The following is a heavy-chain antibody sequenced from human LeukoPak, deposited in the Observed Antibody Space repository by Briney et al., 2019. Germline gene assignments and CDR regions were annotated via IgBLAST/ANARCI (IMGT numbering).Heavy chain of an antibody. D-gene: IGHD2-2*01. Sequence: GASVKVSCKASGDTFTSYYMHWVRQAPGEGGEWVGIINPSGGSTSYAQKFQGRVTMTRDTSTSTVYMELSSLRSEDTAVYYCARGGIVVVPAATLPYSYYYYMDVWGKGTTVTVSS. V-gene: IGHV1-46*01. CDR2: INPSGGST. CDR1: GDTFTSYY. J-gene: IGHJ6*03. CDR3: ARGGIVVVPAATLPYSYYYYMDV.